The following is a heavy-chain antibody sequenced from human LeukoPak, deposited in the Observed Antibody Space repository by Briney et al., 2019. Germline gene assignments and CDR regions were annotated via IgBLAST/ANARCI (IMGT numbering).Heavy chain of an antibody. V-gene: IGHV4-59*01. CDR1: GGSISSCY. J-gene: IGHJ4*02. CDR3: ARSYYDSSGYWSIDY. Sequence: SETLSLTCTVSGGSISSCYWSWIRQPPGKGLEWIGYIYYSGSTNYNPSLKSRVTISVDTSKNQFPLKLSSVTAADTAVYYCARSYYDSSGYWSIDYWGQGTLVTVSS. CDR2: IYYSGST. D-gene: IGHD3-22*01.